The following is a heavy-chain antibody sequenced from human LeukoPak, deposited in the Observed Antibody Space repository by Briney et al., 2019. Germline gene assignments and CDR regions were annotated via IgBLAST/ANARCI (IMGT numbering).Heavy chain of an antibody. J-gene: IGHJ4*02. V-gene: IGHV3-23*01. CDR3: ARAFSPPDYYDSSGYSW. D-gene: IGHD3-22*01. CDR1: GFTFSSYA. CDR2: ISGSGGST. Sequence: GGSLRLSCAASGFTFSSYAMSWVRQAPGKGLDWVSAISGSGGSTHYADSVKGRFTISRDNSKNTLYLQMNSLRAEDTAVYYCARAFSPPDYYDSSGYSWWGQGTLVTVSS.